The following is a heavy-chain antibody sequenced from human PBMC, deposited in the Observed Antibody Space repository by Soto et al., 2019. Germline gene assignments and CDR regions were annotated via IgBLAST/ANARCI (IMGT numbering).Heavy chain of an antibody. Sequence: QVQLVESGGGVVQPGRSLRLSCAASGFTFSSYGMHWVRQAPGKGLEWVAVIWYDGSNKYYADSVKGRFTSSRDNSKNTLYLQMNSLRAEDTAVYYCARAGVADAFDIWGQGTMVTVSS. J-gene: IGHJ3*02. CDR3: ARAGVADAFDI. CDR1: GFTFSSYG. V-gene: IGHV3-33*01. D-gene: IGHD2-21*01. CDR2: IWYDGSNK.